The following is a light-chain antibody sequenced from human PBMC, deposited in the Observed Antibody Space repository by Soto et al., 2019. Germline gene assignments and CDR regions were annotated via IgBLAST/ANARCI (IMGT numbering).Light chain of an antibody. CDR2: AAS. CDR1: RGISSY. Sequence: AIRMTQSPSSLSASTGDRVTITCRASRGISSYLAWYQQKPGKAPKLLIYAASTLQSGVPSRFSGSGSGTDFTLTISCLQSEDFATYYCQQYYSYPLTFGQGTRLEIK. CDR3: QQYYSYPLT. V-gene: IGKV1-8*01. J-gene: IGKJ5*01.